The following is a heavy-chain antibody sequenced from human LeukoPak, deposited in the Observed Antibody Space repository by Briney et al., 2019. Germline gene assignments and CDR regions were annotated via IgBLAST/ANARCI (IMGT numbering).Heavy chain of an antibody. CDR2: INHSGST. Sequence: PETLSLTCAVDGGSFSGYYWSWIRQPPGKGLEWIGEINHSGSTNYNPSLKSRVTISVDTSKNQFSLKLSSVTAADTAVYYCARGRGYSYGYGRIDYWGQGTLVTVSS. J-gene: IGHJ4*02. V-gene: IGHV4-34*01. D-gene: IGHD5-18*01. CDR1: GGSFSGYY. CDR3: ARGRGYSYGYGRIDY.